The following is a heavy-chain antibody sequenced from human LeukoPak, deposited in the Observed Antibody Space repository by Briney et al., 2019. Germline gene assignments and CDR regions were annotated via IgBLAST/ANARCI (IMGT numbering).Heavy chain of an antibody. CDR3: ARDSNYDFWSGPQYGKLHNWFDP. CDR2: ISSSGSTI. J-gene: IGHJ5*02. V-gene: IGHV3-11*04. Sequence: GGSLRLSCAASGFTFSDYYMSWIRQAPGKGLEWVSYISSSGSTIYYADSVKGRFTISRDNAKNSLYLQMNSLRAEDTAVYYCARDSNYDFWSGPQYGKLHNWFDPWGQGTLVTVSS. D-gene: IGHD3-3*01. CDR1: GFTFSDYY.